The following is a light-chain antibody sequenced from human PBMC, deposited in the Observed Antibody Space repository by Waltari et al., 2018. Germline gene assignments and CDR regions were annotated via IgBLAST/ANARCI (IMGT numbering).Light chain of an antibody. V-gene: IGLV3-1*01. CDR3: QAWDNSTVV. CDR2: PDD. J-gene: IGLJ2*01. Sequence: SYELTQPPSVSVSPGQTASIPCSGDKLGDKYASWYQQKPGQSPVLVIYPDDKRPSGIPERFSGSNSGDTATLTIGGTQATDEVDYFCQAWDNSTVVFGGGTKLTVL. CDR1: KLGDKY.